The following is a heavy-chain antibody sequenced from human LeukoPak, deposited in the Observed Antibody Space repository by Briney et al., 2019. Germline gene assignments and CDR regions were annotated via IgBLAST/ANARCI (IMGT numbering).Heavy chain of an antibody. CDR3: ARELWFDP. J-gene: IGHJ5*02. V-gene: IGHV3-66*01. CDR2: IYSGGST. Sequence: GGSLRLSCAASGFTFSSYSMNWVRQAPGKGLEWVSVIYSGGSTCYADSVKGRFTISRDNSKNTLYLQMNSLRAEDTAVYYCARELWFDPWGEGTLVTVSS. CDR1: GFTFSSYS.